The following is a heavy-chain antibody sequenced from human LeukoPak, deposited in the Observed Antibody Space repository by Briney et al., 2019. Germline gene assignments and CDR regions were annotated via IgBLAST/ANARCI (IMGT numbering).Heavy chain of an antibody. CDR1: GFTFDDYG. CDR2: IYSGGST. V-gene: IGHV3-66*01. CDR3: ARSPEVPAAVL. Sequence: GGSLRLSCAASGFTFDDYGMSWVRQAPGKGLEWVSVIYSGGSTYYADSVNGRFTISRDNSKNTLYLQINSLRAEDTAVYYCARSPEVPAAVLWGQGTLVTVSS. J-gene: IGHJ4*02. D-gene: IGHD2-2*02.